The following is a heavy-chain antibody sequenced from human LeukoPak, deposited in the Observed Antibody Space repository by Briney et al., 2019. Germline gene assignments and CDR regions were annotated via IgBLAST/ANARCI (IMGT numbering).Heavy chain of an antibody. CDR3: ARKVSWSGYCDY. V-gene: IGHV1-18*01. D-gene: IGHD3-3*01. CDR1: GYTFTSYG. CDR2: ISTYNGNT. Sequence: GASVKVSFTAFGYTFTSYGISWVRQAPGQGLEWMGWISTYNGNTKYGQKFQGRVTMTADTSTSTAYMELRSLRSDDTAVYYCARKVSWSGYCDYWGQGTLVTVSS. J-gene: IGHJ4*02.